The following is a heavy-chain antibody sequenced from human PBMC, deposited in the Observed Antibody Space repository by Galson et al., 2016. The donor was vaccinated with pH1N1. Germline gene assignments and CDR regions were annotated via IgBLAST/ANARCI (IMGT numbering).Heavy chain of an antibody. CDR1: GYSFTSYW. D-gene: IGHD4-17*01. CDR3: ARFLYGDYVGYFDY. V-gene: IGHV5-51*01. J-gene: IGHJ4*02. CDR2: IYPDHSDA. Sequence: QSGAEVKKPGESLKISCKGSGYSFTSYWIGWVRQMPGKGLEWMGIIYPDHSDARYSPSFQGQVTIPADQSISTAYLQWSSLKASDTAIYYCARFLYGDYVGYFDYWGQGTLVTVSS.